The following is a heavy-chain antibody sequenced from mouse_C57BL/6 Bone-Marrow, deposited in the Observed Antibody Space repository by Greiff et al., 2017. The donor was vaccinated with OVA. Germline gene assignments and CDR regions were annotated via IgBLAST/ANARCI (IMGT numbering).Heavy chain of an antibody. D-gene: IGHD1-1*01. CDR2: IYPGDGDI. CDR3: ARSGYYGSAY. J-gene: IGHJ3*01. V-gene: IGHV1-80*01. CDR1: GYAFSNYW. Sequence: QVQLQQSGAELVKPGASVKISCKASGYAFSNYWMNWVKQRPGKGLEWIGQIYPGDGDINYNGKFKGKATLTADKSSSTAYMQFSSLTSEDSAVYYCARSGYYGSAYWGQGTLVTVSA.